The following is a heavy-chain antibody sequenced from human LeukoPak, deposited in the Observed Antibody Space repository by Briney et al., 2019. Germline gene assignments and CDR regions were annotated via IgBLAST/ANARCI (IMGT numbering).Heavy chain of an antibody. CDR1: GYSFTSYW. J-gene: IGHJ4*02. CDR2: IYPGDSDT. D-gene: IGHD5-18*01. V-gene: IGHV5-51*01. CDR3: ARPRGGDAAMVTFFDY. Sequence: GESLKISCKGSGYSFTSYWIGWVRQMPGKGLEWMGIIYPGDSDTRYSPSFQGQVTISADKSISTAYLQWSSLKASDTAMYYCARPRGGDAAMVTFFDYWGQGTLVTVSS.